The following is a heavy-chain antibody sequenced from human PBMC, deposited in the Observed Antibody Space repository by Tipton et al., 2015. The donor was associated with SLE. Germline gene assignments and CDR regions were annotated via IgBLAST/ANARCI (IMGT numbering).Heavy chain of an antibody. D-gene: IGHD3-3*01. CDR2: DNHSGST. Sequence: LRLSCAVYGGSFSDYFWTWIRQSPGKGLEWIGDDNHSGSTDYHPSLKSRVTMSVDTPKNQFSLKLTSVTAADTALYYCARCTIFGVVRGSFDSWGQGTLVTVS. CDR1: GGSFSDYF. J-gene: IGHJ4*02. V-gene: IGHV4-34*01. CDR3: ARCTIFGVVRGSFDS.